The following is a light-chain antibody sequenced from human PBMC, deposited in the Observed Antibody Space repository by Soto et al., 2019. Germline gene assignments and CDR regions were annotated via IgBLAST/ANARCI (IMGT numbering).Light chain of an antibody. V-gene: IGKV3D-15*01. Sequence: EIVMTQSPVTLSVSPGERVTLSCRASQNVNINLAWYQQRPGQAPRGLIYGASNRASGIPDRFSGSGSGTDFTLTISSLEPDDFALYNCQQYKDWPPLTFGGGTRVEIK. CDR3: QQYKDWPPLT. CDR1: QNVNIN. J-gene: IGKJ4*01. CDR2: GAS.